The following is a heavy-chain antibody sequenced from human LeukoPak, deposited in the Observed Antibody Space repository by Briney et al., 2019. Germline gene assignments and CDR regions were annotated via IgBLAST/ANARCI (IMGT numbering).Heavy chain of an antibody. D-gene: IGHD3-22*01. V-gene: IGHV3-23*01. J-gene: IGHJ4*02. Sequence: GSLRLSCAASGFTFSIYAMSWVRQAPGKGLEWVSAISGSGGTAYYADSVKGRFTISRDNSKNTPYLQMNSLRAEDTAVYYCAKKGYYDGSGYYMYYFDHWGQGTLVTVSS. CDR2: ISGSGGTA. CDR1: GFTFSIYA. CDR3: AKKGYYDGSGYYMYYFDH.